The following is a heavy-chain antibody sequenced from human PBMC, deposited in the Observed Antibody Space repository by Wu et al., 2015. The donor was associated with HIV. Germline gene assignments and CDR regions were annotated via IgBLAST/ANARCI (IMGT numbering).Heavy chain of an antibody. Sequence: QVQLVQSGPEIKEPGASVKVSCKGSGYNFNEFYTHWVRQAPGHGPEWMGFINPKTGKTKYAEKFQDRVTLSRDTSMRTTYMELTRLTSDDSAMYYCVRDSMGGSPDDDFDIWGQGTMVTVSS. CDR1: GYNFNEFY. D-gene: IGHD1-26*01. V-gene: IGHV1-2*02. J-gene: IGHJ3*02. CDR2: INPKTGKT. CDR3: VRDSMGGSPDDDFDI.